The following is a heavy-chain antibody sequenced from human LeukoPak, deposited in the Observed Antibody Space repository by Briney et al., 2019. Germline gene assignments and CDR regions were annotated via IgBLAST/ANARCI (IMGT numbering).Heavy chain of an antibody. D-gene: IGHD4-17*01. CDR2: ISSSSSYI. Sequence: NPGGSLRLSCAASGFTFSSYSMNWVRQAPGKGLEWVSSISSSSSYIYYADSVKGRFTISRDNAKNSLYLQMNSLRAEDTAVYYCARDLGRYGDYSIYYYYYGMDVWGQGTTVTVSS. CDR1: GFTFSSYS. J-gene: IGHJ6*02. V-gene: IGHV3-21*01. CDR3: ARDLGRYGDYSIYYYYYGMDV.